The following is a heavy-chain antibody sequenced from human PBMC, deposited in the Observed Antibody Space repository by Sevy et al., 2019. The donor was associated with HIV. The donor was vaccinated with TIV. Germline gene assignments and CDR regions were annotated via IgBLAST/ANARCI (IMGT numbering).Heavy chain of an antibody. Sequence: GGSLRLSCVASGFTLNSYWMHWVRQAPGKGLEWVANIKQDGSVKYYVDSVKGHFTISRDNARNLLYLQMNSLRVEDTALYYCVRAIAADGSFWGQGTLVTVSS. CDR3: VRAIAADGSF. CDR1: GFTLNSYW. D-gene: IGHD6-13*01. V-gene: IGHV3-7*01. J-gene: IGHJ4*02. CDR2: IKQDGSVK.